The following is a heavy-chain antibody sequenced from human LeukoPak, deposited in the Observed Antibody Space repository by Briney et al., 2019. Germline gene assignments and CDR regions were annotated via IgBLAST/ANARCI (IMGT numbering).Heavy chain of an antibody. Sequence: GASVKVSCKASGYTFTSDINWVRQATGQGLEWMGWMNPRSGNTDYAPKFQGRVTMTRDISIRTAYMELSSLRSEDTAVYYCARGAVSRDCSGGSCYHFDIWGQGTVVTVS. CDR1: GYTFTSD. CDR3: ARGAVSRDCSGGSCYHFDI. J-gene: IGHJ3*02. CDR2: MNPRSGNT. V-gene: IGHV1-8*01. D-gene: IGHD2-15*01.